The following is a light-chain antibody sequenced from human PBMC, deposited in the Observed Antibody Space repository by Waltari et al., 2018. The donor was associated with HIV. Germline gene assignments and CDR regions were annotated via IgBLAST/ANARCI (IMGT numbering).Light chain of an antibody. V-gene: IGLV1-51*02. Sequence: QSALTQPPSVSAAPGQKLTIPCYGNDSTIGKNYVSWYYHLPVTAPKLLIYATTKRPSSLSARFSGSKSATSATLGITGLQTGDEGDYFCATWDSTLSLEVFGGGTRLTVL. CDR2: ATT. CDR1: DSTIGKNY. J-gene: IGLJ2*01. CDR3: ATWDSTLSLEV.